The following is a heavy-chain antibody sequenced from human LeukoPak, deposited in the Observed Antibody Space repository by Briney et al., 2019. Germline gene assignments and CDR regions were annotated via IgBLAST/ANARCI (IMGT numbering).Heavy chain of an antibody. CDR1: GGSFSGYY. CDR2: INHSGST. Sequence: PSETLSLTCAVYGGSFSGYYWSWIRQPPGKGLEWIGEINHSGSTNYNPSLKSRVTISVDTSKNQFSLKLSSVTAADTAVYYCAREDFDLGGAFDIWGQGTMVTVSS. V-gene: IGHV4-34*01. D-gene: IGHD3-10*01. J-gene: IGHJ3*02. CDR3: AREDFDLGGAFDI.